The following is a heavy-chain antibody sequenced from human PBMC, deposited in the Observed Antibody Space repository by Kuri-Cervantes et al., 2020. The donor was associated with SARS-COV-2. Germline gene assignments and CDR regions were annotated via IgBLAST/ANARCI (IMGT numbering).Heavy chain of an antibody. CDR3: ARMSYTGWYYFDY. D-gene: IGHD6-19*01. CDR2: IYYSGST. J-gene: IGHJ4*02. CDR1: GGSISSSSYY. Sequence: GSLRLSCTVSGGSISSSSYYWGWIRQPPGKGLEWIGSIYYSGSTYYNPSLKSRVTISVDTSKNQFSLKLSSVTAADTAVYYCARMSYTGWYYFDYWGQGTLVTVSS. V-gene: IGHV4-39*07.